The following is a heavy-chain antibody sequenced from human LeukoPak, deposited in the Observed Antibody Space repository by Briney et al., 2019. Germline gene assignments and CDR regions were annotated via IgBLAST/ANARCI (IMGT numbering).Heavy chain of an antibody. CDR1: GFTFSIHA. Sequence: PGGSLRLSCVASGFTFSIHAMSWVRQAPGKGLEWVSTISGGGVTTYYADSVKGRFTISRDNSKNTLYLQMNSLRAEDTAVYYCAKGGRRYGHSWGQGTVVTVSS. J-gene: IGHJ4*02. V-gene: IGHV3-23*01. CDR3: AKGGRRYGHS. CDR2: ISGGGVTT. D-gene: IGHD5-24*01.